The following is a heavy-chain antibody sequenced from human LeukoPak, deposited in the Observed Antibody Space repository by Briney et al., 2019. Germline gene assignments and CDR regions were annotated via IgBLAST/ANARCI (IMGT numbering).Heavy chain of an antibody. D-gene: IGHD2-2*01. CDR3: ARGDIAVVPATDY. CDR1: GYTFTGYY. V-gene: IGHV1-2*02. Sequence: GASVKVSCKASGYTFTGYYMHWVRQAPGQGLEWMGWINPNSGGTNYAQKFQGRVTMTRDTSISTAYMELSRLRSDDTAVYYCARGDIAVVPATDYWGQGTLVTVSS. CDR2: INPNSGGT. J-gene: IGHJ4*02.